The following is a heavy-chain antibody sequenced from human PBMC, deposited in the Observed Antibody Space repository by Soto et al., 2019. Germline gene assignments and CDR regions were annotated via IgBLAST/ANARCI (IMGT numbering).Heavy chain of an antibody. D-gene: IGHD3-10*01. CDR2: IWYDGSNK. CDR1: GFTFSSYG. Sequence: QVQLVESGGGMVQPGRSLRLSCAASGFTFSSYGMHWVRQAPGKGLEWVAVIWYDGSNKYYADSVKGRFTISRDNSKNTLYLQMNSLRAEDTAVYYCARDPGTWFGDLEYYFDYWGQGTLVTVSS. CDR3: ARDPGTWFGDLEYYFDY. J-gene: IGHJ4*02. V-gene: IGHV3-33*01.